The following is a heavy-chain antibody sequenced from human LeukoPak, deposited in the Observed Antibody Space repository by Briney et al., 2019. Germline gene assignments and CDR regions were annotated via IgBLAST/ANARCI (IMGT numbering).Heavy chain of an antibody. CDR2: MNPNSGNT. CDR3: ARGRPDYERFDP. V-gene: IGHV1-8*01. Sequence: ASVKVSCKASGYTFTSYDINWVRQATGQGLEWMGWMNPNSGNTGYAQKFQGRVTMTRNTSISTAYMELSSLRSEDTAVYYCARGRPDYERFDPWGQGTLVTVAS. CDR1: GYTFTSYD. J-gene: IGHJ5*02. D-gene: IGHD4-17*01.